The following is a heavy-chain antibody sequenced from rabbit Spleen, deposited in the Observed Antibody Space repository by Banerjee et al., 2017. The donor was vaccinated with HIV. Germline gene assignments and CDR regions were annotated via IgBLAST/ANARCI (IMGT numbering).Heavy chain of an antibody. Sequence: QQQLEESGGGLVKPGGTLTLTCTASGFSFSSNYDMCWVRQAPGKGLEWIACTFVTKTDTWYASWAKGRFTISKTSSTTVTLQMTSLTDADTATYFCARDDYVANGGAYFGLWGQGTLVTVS. CDR2: TFVTKTDT. D-gene: IGHD6-1*01. CDR1: GFSFSSNYD. CDR3: ARDDYVANGGAYFGL. J-gene: IGHJ3*01. V-gene: IGHV1S45*01.